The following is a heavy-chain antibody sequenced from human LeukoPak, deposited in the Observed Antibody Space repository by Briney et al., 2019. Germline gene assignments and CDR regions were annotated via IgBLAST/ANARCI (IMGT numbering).Heavy chain of an antibody. CDR3: ARDLYDSSGPAGY. Sequence: GESLKISCKGSGYSFASYWIGWVRQAPGQGLEWMGIINPSGGSTSYAQKFQGRVTMTRDTSTSTVYMELSSLRSEDTAVYYCARDLYDSSGPAGYWGQGTPVTVSS. V-gene: IGHV1-46*01. CDR2: INPSGGST. J-gene: IGHJ4*02. D-gene: IGHD3-22*01. CDR1: GYSFASYW.